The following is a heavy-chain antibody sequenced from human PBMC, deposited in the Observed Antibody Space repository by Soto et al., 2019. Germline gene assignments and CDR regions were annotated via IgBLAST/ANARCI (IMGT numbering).Heavy chain of an antibody. CDR2: LNVYNGDR. J-gene: IGHJ5*02. Sequence: QVQVVQSGPELKKPGASVKVSCKAQGYIFTKYGIGWARQAPGHGLEWMRLLNVYNGDRKVAQKFQDRVSMTTDTATDTAYMELKSLRSGDTAVYYCARLQLGGDRMLNWFDPWGQGTLVTVSS. D-gene: IGHD2-21*02. V-gene: IGHV1-18*01. CDR3: ARLQLGGDRMLNWFDP. CDR1: GYIFTKYG.